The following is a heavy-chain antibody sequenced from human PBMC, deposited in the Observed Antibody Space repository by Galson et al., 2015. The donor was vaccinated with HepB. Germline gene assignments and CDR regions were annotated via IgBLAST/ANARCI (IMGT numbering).Heavy chain of an antibody. J-gene: IGHJ6*02. CDR3: ARLVVTMVRGVVYDYYGMDV. V-gene: IGHV6-1*01. CDR1: GDSVSSNSAA. CDR2: TYYRSKWYN. Sequence: CAISGDSVSSNSAAWNWIRQSPSRGLEWLGRTYYRSKWYNDYVLSVESRITINPDTSKNQFSLQLKSVTPEDTAVYYCARLVVTMVRGVVYDYYGMDVWGLGTTVTVSS. D-gene: IGHD3-10*01.